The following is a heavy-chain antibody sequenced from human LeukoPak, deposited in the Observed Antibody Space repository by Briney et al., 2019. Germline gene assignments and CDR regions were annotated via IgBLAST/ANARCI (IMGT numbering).Heavy chain of an antibody. D-gene: IGHD1-26*01. CDR3: ARQGSGGRAFDI. CDR1: GGSISSYY. J-gene: IGHJ3*02. CDR2: IYSSGNT. V-gene: IGHV4-59*08. Sequence: SETLSLTCIVSGGSISSYYWSWIRQPPGKGLEWIGYIYSSGNTNSKPFLKSRVTISVDTSKSQFSLKMTSVTAADTAVYYCARQGSGGRAFDIWGQGTMVTVSS.